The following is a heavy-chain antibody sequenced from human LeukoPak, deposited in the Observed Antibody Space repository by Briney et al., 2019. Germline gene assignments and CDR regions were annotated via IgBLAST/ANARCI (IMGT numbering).Heavy chain of an antibody. D-gene: IGHD5-18*01. Sequence: SETLSLTCTVSGGSISSYYWSWIRQPPGKGLEWIGSIYHSGSTYYNPSLKSRVTISVDTSKNQFSLKLSSVTAADTAVYYCARGTAMEYWGQGTLVTVSS. V-gene: IGHV4-38-2*02. CDR1: GGSISSYY. CDR3: ARGTAMEY. CDR2: IYHSGST. J-gene: IGHJ4*02.